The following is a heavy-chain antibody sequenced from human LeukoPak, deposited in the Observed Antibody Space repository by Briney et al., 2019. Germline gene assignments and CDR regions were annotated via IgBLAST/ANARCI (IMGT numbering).Heavy chain of an antibody. CDR2: IYTSGST. J-gene: IGHJ4*02. CDR3: ARDSSWYGGSDY. D-gene: IGHD6-13*01. CDR1: GWSFSGYY. V-gene: IGHV4-4*07. Sequence: SETLSLTCAVYGWSFSGYYWSWIRQPAGKGLEWIGRIYTSGSTNYNPSLKSRVTISVDTSKNQFSLKLSTVTAADTAVYYCARDSSWYGGSDYWGQGTLVTVSP.